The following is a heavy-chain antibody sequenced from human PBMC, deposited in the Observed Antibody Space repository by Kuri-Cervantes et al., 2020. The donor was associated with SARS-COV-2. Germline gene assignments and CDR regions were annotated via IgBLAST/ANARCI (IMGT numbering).Heavy chain of an antibody. J-gene: IGHJ4*02. CDR2: MNPNSGNT. V-gene: IGHV1-8*03. CDR3: ASLGVDCSGGSCWQGFDY. CDR1: GYTFTSYD. D-gene: IGHD2-15*01. Sequence: ASVKVSCKASGYTFTSYDINWVRQATGQGLEWMGWMNPNSGNTGYAQKFQGRVTITRNTSISTAYMELSSLRSEDTAVYYCASLGVDCSGGSCWQGFDYWGQGTLVTVSS.